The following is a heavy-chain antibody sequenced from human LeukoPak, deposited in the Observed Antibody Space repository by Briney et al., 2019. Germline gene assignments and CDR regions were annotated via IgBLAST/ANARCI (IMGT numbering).Heavy chain of an antibody. J-gene: IGHJ4*02. D-gene: IGHD6-19*01. Sequence: ASVKVSCKASGYTFTGYYMHWVRQAPGQGLEWMGWINPNSDGTNYAQKFQGRVTMTRDTSISTAYMELSRLRSDDTAVYYCARGRFSSGWYVAYWGQGTLVTVSS. V-gene: IGHV1-2*02. CDR2: INPNSDGT. CDR1: GYTFTGYY. CDR3: ARGRFSSGWYVAY.